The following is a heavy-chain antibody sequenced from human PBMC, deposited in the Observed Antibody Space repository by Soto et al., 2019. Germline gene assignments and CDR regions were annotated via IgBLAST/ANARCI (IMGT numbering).Heavy chain of an antibody. V-gene: IGHV1-8*01. CDR2: MNPNSGNT. J-gene: IGHJ6*02. D-gene: IGHD3-16*01. CDR1: GYTFTSYY. Sequence: ASVKVSCKASGYTFTSYYINWVRQATGQGLEWMGWMNPNSGNTGYAQKFQGRVTMTRNTSISTAYMELSSLRSEDTAVYYCATGVMITFGGKGGYYYGMDVWGQGTTVTVSS. CDR3: ATGVMITFGGKGGYYYGMDV.